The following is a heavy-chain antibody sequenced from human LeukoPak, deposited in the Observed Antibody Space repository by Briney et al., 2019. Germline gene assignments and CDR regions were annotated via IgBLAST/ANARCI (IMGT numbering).Heavy chain of an antibody. Sequence: ASVKVSCKASGYTFTSYDINWVRQATGQGLEWMGWTNPNSGNTGYAQKFQGRVTMTRNTSISTAYMELSSLRSEDTAVYYCARTTSGARRGRWFDPWGQGTLVTVSS. CDR2: TNPNSGNT. D-gene: IGHD2/OR15-2a*01. J-gene: IGHJ5*02. CDR1: GYTFTSYD. V-gene: IGHV1-8*01. CDR3: ARTTSGARRGRWFDP.